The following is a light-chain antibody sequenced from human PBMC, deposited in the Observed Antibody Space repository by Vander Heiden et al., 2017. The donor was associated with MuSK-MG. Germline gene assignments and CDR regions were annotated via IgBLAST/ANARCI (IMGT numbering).Light chain of an antibody. CDR1: QSISTY. V-gene: IGKV1-39*01. CDR2: AAS. Sequence: IQMTQPPPSPSASVVDRVTITCRAGQSISTYLNWYQQKPGKAPKLLIYAASSLQSGVPSRFSGSGSGTDFTLTISSLQPEDFATYYCQQSDSTPYTFGHGTKVDIK. J-gene: IGKJ3*01. CDR3: QQSDSTPYT.